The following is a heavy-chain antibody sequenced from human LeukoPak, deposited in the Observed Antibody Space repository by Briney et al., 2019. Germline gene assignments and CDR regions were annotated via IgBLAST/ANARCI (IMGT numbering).Heavy chain of an antibody. V-gene: IGHV3-20*04. CDR3: ARASWVSSTDAVR. D-gene: IGHD3-16*01. CDR1: GFTFDDYG. CDR2: INCNGGST. J-gene: IGHJ4*02. Sequence: GGSLRLSCAASGFTFDDYGMSWVRPAPGKGLEWVSGINCNGGSTGYADSVKVRFTISRDNAKNSLYLQMNSLRAEDTAIYYCARASWVSSTDAVRWGQGTLVTVSS.